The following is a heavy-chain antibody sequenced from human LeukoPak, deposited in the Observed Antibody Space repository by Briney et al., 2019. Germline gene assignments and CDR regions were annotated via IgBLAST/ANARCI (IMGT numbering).Heavy chain of an antibody. J-gene: IGHJ4*02. Sequence: PGGSLRLSCAASGFTFSGPAVHWVRQASGKGLEWVGRIRTKPNSYATAYAASVNGRSTISRDDSKNTAYLQMNSLKTEDTAVYYCTINYDYGLFDYWGQGTLVTVSS. CDR1: GFTFSGPA. CDR3: TINYDYGLFDY. D-gene: IGHD4-17*01. CDR2: IRTKPNSYAT. V-gene: IGHV3-73*01.